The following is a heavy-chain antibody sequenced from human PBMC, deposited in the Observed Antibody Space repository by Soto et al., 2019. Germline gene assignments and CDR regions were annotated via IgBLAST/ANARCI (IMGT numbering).Heavy chain of an antibody. V-gene: IGHV3-23*01. D-gene: IGHD4-4*01. CDR3: AKYHPPSPDYSSPYVDFDY. CDR2: NTGSGGRT. J-gene: IGHJ4*02. Sequence: GGSLRLSCAASGFTFSSYAMSWVRQAPAQGEEWVPANTGSGGRTYYADSLQRRFTNSIVNSNNTLDQPVTSLCDEGVAGYYCAKYHPPSPDYSSPYVDFDYWGQGTLVTVSS. CDR1: GFTFSSYA.